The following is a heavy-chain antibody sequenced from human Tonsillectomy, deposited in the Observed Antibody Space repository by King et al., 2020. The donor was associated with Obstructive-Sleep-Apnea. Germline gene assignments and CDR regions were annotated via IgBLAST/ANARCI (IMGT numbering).Heavy chain of an antibody. V-gene: IGHV4-38-2*02. D-gene: IGHD3-16*01. Sequence: QMQLQESGPGLVKPSETLSLTCTVSGYSISSGYYWGWIRQPPGKGLEWIGSIYHSGSTYYNPSLKSRVPISVDTSKNQFSLKLSSVTAADTAVYYCARIDLRFFDFDYWGQGTLVTVSS. J-gene: IGHJ4*02. CDR3: ARIDLRFFDFDY. CDR2: IYHSGST. CDR1: GYSISSGYY.